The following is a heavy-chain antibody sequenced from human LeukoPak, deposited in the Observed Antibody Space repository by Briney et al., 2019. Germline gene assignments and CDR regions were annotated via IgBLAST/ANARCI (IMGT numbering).Heavy chain of an antibody. V-gene: IGHV3-9*01. CDR3: AKDRGIQLWLRGGLDP. D-gene: IGHD5-18*01. CDR2: ISWNSGSI. CDR1: GFTFDDYA. J-gene: IGHJ5*02. Sequence: GGSLRLSCAASGFTFDDYAMHWVRHAPGKGLEWVSGISWNSGSIGYADSVKGRFTISRDNAKNSLYLQMNSLRAEDTALYYCAKDRGIQLWLRGGLDPWGQGTLVTVSS.